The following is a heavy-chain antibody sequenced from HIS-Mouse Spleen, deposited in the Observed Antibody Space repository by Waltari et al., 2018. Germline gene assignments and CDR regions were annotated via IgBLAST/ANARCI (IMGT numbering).Heavy chain of an antibody. CDR2: MNPNSGNK. Sequence: QVQLVQSGSEVTKPGASVKVSCKPSGYTFTSYDIKRFRQATGQGLEWIGWMNPNSGNKGYAQKFKGRVTMTRNTSISTAYMELSSLRSEDTAVYYCARGHDYSNYFDYWGQGTLVTVSS. D-gene: IGHD4-4*01. V-gene: IGHV1-8*01. CDR1: GYTFTSYD. CDR3: ARGHDYSNYFDY. J-gene: IGHJ4*02.